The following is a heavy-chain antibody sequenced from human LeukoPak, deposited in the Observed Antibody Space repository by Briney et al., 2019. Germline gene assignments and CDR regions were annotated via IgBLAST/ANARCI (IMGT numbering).Heavy chain of an antibody. D-gene: IGHD3-10*01. CDR3: ARQSSDGSGSYYRWTYYYYGMDV. CDR2: IYPGDSDT. J-gene: IGHJ6*02. CDR1: GYSFTSYW. Sequence: GESLKISCKGSGYSFTSYWIGWVRQMPGKGLEWMGIIYPGDSDTRYSPSFQGQVTISADKSISTAYLQWSSLKASDTAMYYCARQSSDGSGSYYRWTYYYYGMDVWGQGTTVTVSS. V-gene: IGHV5-51*01.